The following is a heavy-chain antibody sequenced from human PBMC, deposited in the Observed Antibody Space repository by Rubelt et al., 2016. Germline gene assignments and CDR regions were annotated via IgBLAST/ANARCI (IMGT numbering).Heavy chain of an antibody. V-gene: IGHV5-10-1*01. Sequence: EVQLVQSGAEVKKPGESLRISCKGSGYSFTSYWISWVRQMPGTGLEWLGRIDPSHSYTTSSPSFQGHVTSSADKSISTAYLQWSSLKASDTAMYYCARSSGTTVTTVDYWGQGTLVTVSS. D-gene: IGHD4-17*01. CDR1: GYSFTSYW. CDR2: IDPSHSYT. J-gene: IGHJ4*02. CDR3: ARSSGTTVTTVDY.